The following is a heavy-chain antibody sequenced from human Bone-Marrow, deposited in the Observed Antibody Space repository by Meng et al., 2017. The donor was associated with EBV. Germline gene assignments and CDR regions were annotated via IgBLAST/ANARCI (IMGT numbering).Heavy chain of an antibody. V-gene: IGHV3-21*01. J-gene: IGHJ4*02. CDR1: GFTFSSYS. CDR2: ISSSSSYI. D-gene: IGHD4-17*01. Sequence: EVQLVESGGGLVNLGGALRLSCAASGFTFSSYSMNWVRQAPGKGLVCVSSISSSSSYIYYADSVKGRFTISRDNGKNSLYLQMNSLRAEDTAVYYCAREATLTTYCYWGQGTLVTVSS. CDR3: AREATLTTYCY.